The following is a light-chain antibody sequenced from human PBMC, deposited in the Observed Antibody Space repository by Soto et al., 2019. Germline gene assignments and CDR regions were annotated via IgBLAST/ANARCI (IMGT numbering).Light chain of an antibody. CDR1: SGEVGGYNY. Sequence: QSVLTQPASVAGSPGESSTISCTGTSGEVGGYNYVSWYQQLPGKAPKLRIYDVSDRPSGVSNRFSSSNSRNTASLTISGLQPEDEADYYCSSYTSSSLYVFGTGTKVTVL. V-gene: IGLV2-14*01. CDR3: SSYTSSSLYV. CDR2: DVS. J-gene: IGLJ1*01.